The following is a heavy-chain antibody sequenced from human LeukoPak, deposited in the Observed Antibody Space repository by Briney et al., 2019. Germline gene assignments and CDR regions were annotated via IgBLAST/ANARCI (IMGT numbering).Heavy chain of an antibody. CDR1: GYTFTSYY. J-gene: IGHJ4*02. D-gene: IGHD3-22*01. V-gene: IGHV1-46*01. CDR3: ARDLYYYESSGLEAYYFDY. Sequence: ASVKVSCKASGYTFTSYYMHWVRQAPGQGLEWMGIINPSGGSTSYAQKFQGRVTMTRDMSTSTVYMELSSLRSEDTAVYYCARDLYYYESSGLEAYYFDYWGQGTLVTVSS. CDR2: INPSGGST.